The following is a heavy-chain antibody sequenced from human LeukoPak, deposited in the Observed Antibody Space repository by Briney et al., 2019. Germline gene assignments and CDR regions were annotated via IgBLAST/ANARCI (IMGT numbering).Heavy chain of an antibody. CDR1: GGSISSSY. Sequence: SETLSLTCTVSGGSISSSYWGWIRQPPGKGLEWIGYIYISGSTHYNPSLKSRVTISVDTSKNQFSLRLSSVTAADTAVYYCARPAGSGWYYFDYWGQGTLVTVSS. CDR2: IYISGST. J-gene: IGHJ4*02. V-gene: IGHV4-59*08. CDR3: ARPAGSGWYYFDY. D-gene: IGHD6-19*01.